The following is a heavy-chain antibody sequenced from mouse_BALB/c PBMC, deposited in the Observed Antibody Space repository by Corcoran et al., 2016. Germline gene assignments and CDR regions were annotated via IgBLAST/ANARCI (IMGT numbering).Heavy chain of an antibody. CDR2: ILPGSGST. CDR1: GYTFSSYW. V-gene: IGHV1-9*01. Sequence: QVQLQQSGAELMKPGASVKISCNAPGYTFSSYWKEWVQQRPGHGLEWIGEILPGSGSTNYNEKFKGKATFTADTSSNTAYMQLSSLTSEDSAVYYCARLGGNYRYYFDYWGQGTTLTVSS. D-gene: IGHD2-1*01. CDR3: ARLGGNYRYYFDY. J-gene: IGHJ2*01.